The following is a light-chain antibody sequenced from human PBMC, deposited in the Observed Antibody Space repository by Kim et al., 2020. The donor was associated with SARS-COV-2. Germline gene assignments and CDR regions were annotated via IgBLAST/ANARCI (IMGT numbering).Light chain of an antibody. V-gene: IGKV3-15*01. CDR3: HQYNDWPPGDS. J-gene: IGKJ2*03. CDR1: QSISNN. Sequence: EIVMTQSPATLSVSPGERATLSCRASQSISNNLAWYQHKPGQAPRLLIYGTSTRATGIPARFSGSGSGTDFTLTVSSLQSEDFAVYYCHQYNDWPPGDSFGQGTKVDIK. CDR2: GTS.